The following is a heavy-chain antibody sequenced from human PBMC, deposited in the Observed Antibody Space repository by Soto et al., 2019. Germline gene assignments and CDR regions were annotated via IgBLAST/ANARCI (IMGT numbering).Heavy chain of an antibody. CDR1: GFTFSSYW. D-gene: IGHD4-17*01. J-gene: IGHJ4*02. CDR3: ARDPFNDYGDYVVFDY. Sequence: EVQLVESGGGLVQPGGSLRLSCAASGFTFSSYWMSWVRQAPGKGLEWVANIKQDGSEKYYVDSVKGRFTISRDNAKNSLYLQMNSLRAEDTAVYYCARDPFNDYGDYVVFDYWGQGTLVTVSS. V-gene: IGHV3-7*01. CDR2: IKQDGSEK.